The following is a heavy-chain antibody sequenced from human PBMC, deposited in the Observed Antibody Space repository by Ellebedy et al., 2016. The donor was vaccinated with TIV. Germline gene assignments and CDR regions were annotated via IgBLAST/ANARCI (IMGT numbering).Heavy chain of an antibody. J-gene: IGHJ4*02. CDR1: GFSFSSYG. CDR2: IWYDGFNK. V-gene: IGHV3-33*06. CDR3: AKEQSPYYDILTDSFDY. D-gene: IGHD3-9*01. Sequence: PGGSLRLSCAASGFSFSSYGMHRVRQAPGKGLEWVAVIWYDGFNKDYADSVKGRFTISRDNSKNTLNLEMNSLRAEDTAVYYCAKEQSPYYDILTDSFDYWGQGALVTVSS.